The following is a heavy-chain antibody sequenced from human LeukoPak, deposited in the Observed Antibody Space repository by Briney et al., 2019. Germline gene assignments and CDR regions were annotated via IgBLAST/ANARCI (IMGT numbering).Heavy chain of an antibody. D-gene: IGHD6-6*01. Sequence: SGGSLRLSCAASGFTFSSYWMSWVRQAPGKGLEWVANIKQDGSEKYYVDSVKGRFTISRDNAKNSLYLQMNSLRAEDTAVYYCMAGSSSPWEGYWGQGTLVTVSS. CDR2: IKQDGSEK. J-gene: IGHJ4*02. CDR3: MAGSSSPWEGY. CDR1: GFTFSSYW. V-gene: IGHV3-7*01.